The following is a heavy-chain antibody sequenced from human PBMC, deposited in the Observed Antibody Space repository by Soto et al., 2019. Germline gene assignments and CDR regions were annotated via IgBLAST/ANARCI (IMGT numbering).Heavy chain of an antibody. J-gene: IGHJ6*02. CDR2: IDPSDSYT. CDR1: GYSFTSYL. CDR3: ARHDFEGIAVAGTGMDV. Sequence: GESLKISCKGSGYSFTSYLISWVRQMPGKGLEWMGRIDPSDSYTNYSPSFQGHVTISADKSISTAYLQWSSLKASDTAMYYCARHDFEGIAVAGTGMDVWGRGTTVTVSS. V-gene: IGHV5-10-1*01. D-gene: IGHD6-19*01.